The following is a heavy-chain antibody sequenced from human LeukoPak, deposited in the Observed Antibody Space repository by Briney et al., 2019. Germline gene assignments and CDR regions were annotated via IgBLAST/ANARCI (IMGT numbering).Heavy chain of an antibody. CDR1: GFTFSIYR. D-gene: IGHD3-22*01. J-gene: IGHJ3*02. V-gene: IGHV3-48*04. CDR3: ARGGSSGYYYNAFDI. CDR2: ISISGSTI. Sequence: PGGSLRLSCAASGFTFSIYRMHWVRQAPGKGLEWVSYISISGSTIYADPVKGRFTISRDNAKNSVHLQMNSLTAEDTAVYYCARGGSSGYYYNAFDIWGQGTMVTASS.